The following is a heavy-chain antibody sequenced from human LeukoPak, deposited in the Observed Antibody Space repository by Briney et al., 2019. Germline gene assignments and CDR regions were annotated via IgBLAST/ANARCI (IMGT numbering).Heavy chain of an antibody. D-gene: IGHD6-19*01. CDR1: GGSISSYY. Sequence: SETLSLTCTVSGGSISSYYWSWIRQPPGKGLGWIGYIYYSGSTNYNPSLKSRVTISVDTSKNQFSLKLSSVTAADTAVYYCARDSSGWNYWGQGTLVTVSS. CDR3: ARDSSGWNY. V-gene: IGHV4-59*01. CDR2: IYYSGST. J-gene: IGHJ4*02.